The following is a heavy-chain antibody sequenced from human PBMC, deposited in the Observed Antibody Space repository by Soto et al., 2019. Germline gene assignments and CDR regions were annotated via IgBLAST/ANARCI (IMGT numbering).Heavy chain of an antibody. CDR2: IYPGDSDT. CDR1: GYSFTSYW. D-gene: IGHD2-15*01. CDR3: ARMGGGSYYYYYYMDV. J-gene: IGHJ6*03. Sequence: GESLKISCKGSGYSFTSYWIGWVRQMPGKGLEWIGIIYPGDSDTRYSPSFQGQVTISADKSISTAYLQWSSLEASDTAMYYCARMGGGSYYYYYYMDVWGKGTTVTVSS. V-gene: IGHV5-51*01.